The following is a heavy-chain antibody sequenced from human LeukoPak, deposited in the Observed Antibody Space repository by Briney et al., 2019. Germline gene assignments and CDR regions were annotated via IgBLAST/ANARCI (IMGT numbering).Heavy chain of an antibody. CDR3: ATDHLGYDFWGDMSWNFGY. Sequence: GGSLRLSCAASGFTFSSYGMHWVRQAPGKGLEWVAVIWYDGSNKYYADSVKGRFTISRDNSKNTLYLQMNSLISEDTAVYYCATDHLGYDFWGDMSWNFGYWGQGTLVAVSS. CDR2: IWYDGSNK. CDR1: GFTFSSYG. V-gene: IGHV3-30*02. D-gene: IGHD3-3*01. J-gene: IGHJ4*02.